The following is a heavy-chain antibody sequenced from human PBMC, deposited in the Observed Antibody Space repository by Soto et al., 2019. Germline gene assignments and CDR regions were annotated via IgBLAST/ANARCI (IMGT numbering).Heavy chain of an antibody. Sequence: GASVKVSCKASGYTFTSYGISWVRQAPGQGLEWMGIINPSGGRTSYAQKFQDRVTMTRDTSTNTVYMELSSLRSDDTAVYYCARTYCAADCPRRDFDYWGQGTLVTVSS. CDR1: GYTFTSYG. CDR2: INPSGGRT. D-gene: IGHD2-21*02. V-gene: IGHV1-46*01. CDR3: ARTYCAADCPRRDFDY. J-gene: IGHJ4*02.